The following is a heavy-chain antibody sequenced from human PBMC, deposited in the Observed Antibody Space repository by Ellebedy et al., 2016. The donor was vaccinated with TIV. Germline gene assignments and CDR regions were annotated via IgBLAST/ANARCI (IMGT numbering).Heavy chain of an antibody. D-gene: IGHD5/OR15-5a*01. CDR2: INLGGSTT. V-gene: IGHV3-11*01. J-gene: IGHJ3*02. CDR3: VRSCLGCADAFDI. Sequence: GGSLRLXXAASGFTFSRYYMSWVRQAPGKGLEWVSYINLGGSTTLYADSVKGRFIISRDNVKSSLYLEMNSLRAEDTAVYYCVRSCLGCADAFDIWGQGTMVTASS. CDR1: GFTFSRYY.